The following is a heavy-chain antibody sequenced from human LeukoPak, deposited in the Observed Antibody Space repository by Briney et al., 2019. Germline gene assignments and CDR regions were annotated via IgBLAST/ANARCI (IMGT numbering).Heavy chain of an antibody. CDR2: IYYSGRT. J-gene: IGHJ4*02. Sequence: SETLSLTCTVSGGSISSYYWSWIRQPPGRGLEWIGYIYYSGRTNYNPSLKSRVIMSIDTSKNHFSLKLSSVTAADTAVYYCARVSCASSATCYAGFDYWGQGTLVTVSS. D-gene: IGHD2-2*01. CDR1: GGSISSYY. V-gene: IGHV4-59*01. CDR3: ARVSCASSATCYAGFDY.